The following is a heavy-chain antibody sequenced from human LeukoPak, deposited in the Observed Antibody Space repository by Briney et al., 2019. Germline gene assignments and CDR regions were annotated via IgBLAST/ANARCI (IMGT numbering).Heavy chain of an antibody. D-gene: IGHD5-24*01. J-gene: IGHJ4*02. V-gene: IGHV5-10-1*01. CDR3: ARHVEMATTFDY. Sequence: GESLKISCKGSGYSFTTYWISWVRQMPGKGLEWMGTTDPSDSYTKYSPSFHGHVTIPADKSISTAYLQWSGLKASDTAMYYCARHVEMATTFDYWGQGTLVTVSS. CDR2: TDPSDSYT. CDR1: GYSFTTYW.